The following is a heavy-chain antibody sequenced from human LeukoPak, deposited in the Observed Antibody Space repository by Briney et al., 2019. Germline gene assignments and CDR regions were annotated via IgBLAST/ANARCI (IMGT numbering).Heavy chain of an antibody. V-gene: IGHV1-2*04. J-gene: IGHJ4*02. CDR1: GYTFTGYY. D-gene: IGHD6-19*01. CDR3: ARVLFYSSGNKSNRVDY. Sequence: GASVKVSCKASGYTFTGYYIHWVRQAPGQGLEWMGWINPDSGGTNYAQKFQGWVTMTRDTSIRTAYMELSRLRSDDTAVYYCARVLFYSSGNKSNRVDYWGQGTLVTVSS. CDR2: INPDSGGT.